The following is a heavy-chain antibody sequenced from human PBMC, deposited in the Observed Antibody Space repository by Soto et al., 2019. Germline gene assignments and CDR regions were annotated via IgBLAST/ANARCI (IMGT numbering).Heavy chain of an antibody. V-gene: IGHV1-18*04. CDR1: GYTFTSYG. CDR2: ISAYNGNT. J-gene: IGHJ5*02. CDR3: ARGPGHLLWFGESPRFDP. Sequence: ASVKVSCKASGYTFTSYGISWVRQAPGQGLEWMGWISAYNGNTNYAQKLQGRVTMTTDTSTSTAYMELRSLRSDDTAVYYCARGPGHLLWFGESPRFDPWGQGTLVTVSP. D-gene: IGHD3-10*01.